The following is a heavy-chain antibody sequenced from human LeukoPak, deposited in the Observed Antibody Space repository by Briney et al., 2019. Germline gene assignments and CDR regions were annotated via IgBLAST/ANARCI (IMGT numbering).Heavy chain of an antibody. CDR3: ARRNGQDIVATFRRRYYFDY. CDR2: IYYSGST. Sequence: PSETLSLTCTVSGGSISSSSYYWGWIRQPPGKGLEWIGSIYYSGSTYYNPSLKSRVTISVDTSKNQFSLKLSSVTAADTAVYYCARRNGQDIVATFRRRYYFDYWGQGTLVTASS. V-gene: IGHV4-39*07. J-gene: IGHJ4*02. CDR1: GGSISSSSYY. D-gene: IGHD5-12*01.